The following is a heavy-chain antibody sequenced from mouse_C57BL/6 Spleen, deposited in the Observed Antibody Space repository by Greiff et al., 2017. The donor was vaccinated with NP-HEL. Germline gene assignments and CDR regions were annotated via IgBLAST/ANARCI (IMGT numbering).Heavy chain of an antibody. CDR2: IYPGSGST. V-gene: IGHV1-55*01. CDR1: GYTFTSYW. J-gene: IGHJ3*01. CDR3: ARAIYYYGSSYDY. D-gene: IGHD1-1*01. Sequence: QVQLQQSGAELVKPGASVKMSCKASGYTFTSYWITWVKQRPGQGLEWIGDIYPGSGSTNYNEKFKSKATLTVDTSSSTAYMQLSSLTSEDSAVYYCARAIYYYGSSYDYWGQGTLVTVSA.